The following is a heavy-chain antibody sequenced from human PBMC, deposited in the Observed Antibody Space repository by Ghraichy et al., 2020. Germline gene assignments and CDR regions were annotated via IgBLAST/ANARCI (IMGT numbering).Heavy chain of an antibody. Sequence: WGSLRLSCAASGFTFSSYVMSWVRQAPGKGLEWVSTISHNGCRTYYADSVKGRFTISRDNSKNTLFLQMNSLRAEDTAVYYCAILLGSPYYYYGMDVWGQGTTVTVSS. V-gene: IGHV3-23*01. CDR2: ISHNGCRT. CDR1: GFTFSSYV. CDR3: AILLGSPYYYYGMDV. D-gene: IGHD2-8*01. J-gene: IGHJ6*02.